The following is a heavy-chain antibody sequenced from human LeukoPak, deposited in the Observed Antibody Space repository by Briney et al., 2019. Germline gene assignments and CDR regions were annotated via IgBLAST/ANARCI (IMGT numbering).Heavy chain of an antibody. D-gene: IGHD1-26*01. CDR2: ITSSSSYI. CDR3: ARDPYSGGYGDYYYYYMDV. CDR1: GFTFSSYN. J-gene: IGHJ6*03. Sequence: GGSLRLSCAASGFTFSSYNMNWVRQAPGKGLEWVSSITSSSSYIYYADSVKGRFTISRDNAKNSLYPQINSLRAEDTAVYYCARDPYSGGYGDYYYYYMDVWGKGTTVTISS. V-gene: IGHV3-21*01.